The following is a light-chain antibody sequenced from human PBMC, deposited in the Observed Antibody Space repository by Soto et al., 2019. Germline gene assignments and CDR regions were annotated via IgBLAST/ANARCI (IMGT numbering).Light chain of an antibody. CDR2: DAS. J-gene: IGKJ5*01. CDR3: QQYNNWPPIT. Sequence: EIVLTQSPATLSLSPRERATLSCRASQSVSNYLAWYQQKPGQAPRLLIYDASNRATDIPARFSGSGSGTEFTLTINSLQPEDFAVYYCQQYNNWPPITFGQGTRLEIK. V-gene: IGKV3-11*01. CDR1: QSVSNY.